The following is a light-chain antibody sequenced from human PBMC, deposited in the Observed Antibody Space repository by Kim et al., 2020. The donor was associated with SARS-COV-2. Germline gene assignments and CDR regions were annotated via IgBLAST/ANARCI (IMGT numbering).Light chain of an antibody. V-gene: IGKV3-15*01. CDR2: GSS. J-gene: IGKJ4*01. CDR1: QSISSN. Sequence: VSPGERVTLSCRASQSISSNLDWYQQKPGQAPRLLIYGSSTRATGIPARFSGSGSGIEFTLTISSLQSEDFAVYYCQQYNDWPLTFGGGTKVDIK. CDR3: QQYNDWPLT.